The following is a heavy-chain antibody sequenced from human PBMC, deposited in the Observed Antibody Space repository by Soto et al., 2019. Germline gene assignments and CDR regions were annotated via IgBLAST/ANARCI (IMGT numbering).Heavy chain of an antibody. D-gene: IGHD3-10*01. J-gene: IGHJ4*02. V-gene: IGHV1-69*01. CDR1: GGIFSTYA. CDR2: ILPLFGTP. CDR3: ARDRDDYGSGNYYNRIDF. Sequence: QVQLVQSGAEVKKPGSSVKVSCRASGGIFSTYAISWLRQAPGQGLEWRGGILPLFGTPNYAQRCQGRVTMTADESTSTAYMELSRLRSEDTAVYYCARDRDDYGSGNYYNRIDFWGQGTLVTVSS.